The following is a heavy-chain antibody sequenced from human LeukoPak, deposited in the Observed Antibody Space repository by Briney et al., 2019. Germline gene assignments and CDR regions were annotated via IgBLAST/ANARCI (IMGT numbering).Heavy chain of an antibody. CDR3: ARSCSGGSCYVY. V-gene: IGHV4-34*01. CDR2: INHSGST. J-gene: IGHJ4*02. Sequence: SETLSLTCAVYGGSFSGYYWSWIRQPPGKGLEWIGEINHSGSTNYNPSLKSRVTISVDTSKNQFSLKLSSVTAADTAVYYCARSCSGGSCYVYWGQGTLVTVSS. CDR1: GGSFSGYY. D-gene: IGHD2-15*01.